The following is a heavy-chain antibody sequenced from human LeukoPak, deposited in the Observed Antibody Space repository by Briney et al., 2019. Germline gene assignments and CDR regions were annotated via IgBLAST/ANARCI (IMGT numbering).Heavy chain of an antibody. Sequence: ASVKVSCKVSGYTLTELSMHWVRQAPGKGLEWMGGFDPEDGETIYAQKFQGRVTMTEDTSTDTAYMELSSLRSEDTAVYYCATAPNIVVVPAAIPFDYWGQGTLVTVSS. J-gene: IGHJ4*02. V-gene: IGHV1-24*01. D-gene: IGHD2-2*01. CDR1: GYTLTELS. CDR3: ATAPNIVVVPAAIPFDY. CDR2: FDPEDGET.